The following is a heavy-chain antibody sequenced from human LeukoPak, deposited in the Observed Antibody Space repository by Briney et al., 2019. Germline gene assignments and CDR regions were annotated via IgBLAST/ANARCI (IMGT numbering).Heavy chain of an antibody. Sequence: ASVKVSCKASGGTFISYAISWVRQAPGQGLEWMGGIIPIFGTANYAQKFQGRVTITADESTSTAYMELSSLRSEDTAVYYCAINPNPDRDDFWSGYLYSDNWGQGTLVTVSS. CDR2: IIPIFGTA. CDR1: GGTFISYA. D-gene: IGHD3-3*01. V-gene: IGHV1-69*01. CDR3: AINPNPDRDDFWSGYLYSDN. J-gene: IGHJ4*02.